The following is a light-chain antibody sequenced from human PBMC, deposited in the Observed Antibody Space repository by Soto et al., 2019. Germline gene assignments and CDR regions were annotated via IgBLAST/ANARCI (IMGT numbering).Light chain of an antibody. CDR1: TNDIGSYNY. CDR2: EVT. Sequence: QSALTQPASVSGSPGQSITLSCAGTTNDIGSYNYVSWFQQHPGEAPKLIIFEVTHRPSGISTRFSGSKSGNTASLTISDLQAEDEALYYCSSYTSTNHVVFGGGTKVTVL. CDR3: SSYTSTNHVV. J-gene: IGLJ2*01. V-gene: IGLV2-14*01.